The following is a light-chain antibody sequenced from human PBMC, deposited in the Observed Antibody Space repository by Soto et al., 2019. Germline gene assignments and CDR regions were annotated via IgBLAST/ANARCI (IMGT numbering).Light chain of an antibody. V-gene: IGLV1-51*01. J-gene: IGLJ2*01. CDR2: TNN. CDR3: GTWDDSVTAFV. CDR1: TSNIVNNF. Sequence: QSVLTQPPSVSAAPGEKVTISCSGRTSNIVNNFVSWYRQLPGAAPQLLIHTNNKRPSGVPDRFSGSKSGSSATLGITGLQTGDEAHYYCGTWDDSVTAFVFGGGTKLTVL.